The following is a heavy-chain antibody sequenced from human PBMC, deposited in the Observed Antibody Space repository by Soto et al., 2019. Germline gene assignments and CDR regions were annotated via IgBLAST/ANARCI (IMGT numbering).Heavy chain of an antibody. J-gene: IGHJ6*02. Sequence: GGSLRLSCAASGFTFSSYGMHWVRQAPGKGLEWVAVISYDGSNKYYADSVKGRFTNTRDNSKNQLYLQMNSLRAEDTAVYYCAKDLVVVVPAAPYYYYYGMDVWGQGTTVTVSS. V-gene: IGHV3-30*18. CDR1: GFTFSSYG. CDR3: AKDLVVVVPAAPYYYYYGMDV. D-gene: IGHD2-2*01. CDR2: ISYDGSNK.